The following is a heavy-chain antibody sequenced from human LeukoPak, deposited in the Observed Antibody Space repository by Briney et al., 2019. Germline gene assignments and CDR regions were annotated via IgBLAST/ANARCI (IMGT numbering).Heavy chain of an antibody. J-gene: IGHJ4*02. CDR2: IYYSGST. Sequence: PSETLSLTGTVPGGAISSYYWSWIRQPPGKGLEWIGYIYYSGSTNYNPSLKSRVTMSVDTPKNQFSLRLSSVTAADTAIYYCARLRAYYLDYWGQGTLVTVSS. V-gene: IGHV4-59*01. CDR1: GGAISSYY. CDR3: ARLRAYYLDY. D-gene: IGHD3-10*01.